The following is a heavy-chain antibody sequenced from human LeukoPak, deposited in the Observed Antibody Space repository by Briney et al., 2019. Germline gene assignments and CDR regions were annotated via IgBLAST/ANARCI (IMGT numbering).Heavy chain of an antibody. CDR2: ISSGSSHI. J-gene: IGHJ4*02. V-gene: IGHV3-21*01. CDR3: ARDFRTQLDGYSPPYHFDY. Sequence: GGSLRLSCAASGFTFSSHSMTWVRQSPGNGLEWVSSISSGSSHIYYADSMKGRFTISRDNAKNSLFLQMNSLTAEDTAVYYCARDFRTQLDGYSPPYHFDYWGQGALVTVSS. CDR1: GFTFSSHS. D-gene: IGHD5-24*01.